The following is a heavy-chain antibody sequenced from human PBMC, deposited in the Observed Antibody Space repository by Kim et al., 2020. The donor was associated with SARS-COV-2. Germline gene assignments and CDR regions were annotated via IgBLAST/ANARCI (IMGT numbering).Heavy chain of an antibody. CDR1: GYTFTNNA. CDR3: ARVIWGTYRYTDS. D-gene: IGHD3-16*02. CDR2: INTDTGNP. Sequence: ASVKVSCKPSGYTFTNNAISWVRQAPGQGLEWMGWINTDTGNPTYAQAFTRRFVFSVDTSVTTAYLQISSLEAEDTALYYCARVIWGTYRYTDSWGQGTL. J-gene: IGHJ4*02. V-gene: IGHV7-4-1*02.